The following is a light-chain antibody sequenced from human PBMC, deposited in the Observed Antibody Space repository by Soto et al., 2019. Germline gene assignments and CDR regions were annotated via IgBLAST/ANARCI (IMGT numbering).Light chain of an antibody. J-gene: IGKJ5*01. Sequence: EIVLTQSPGTLSLSPGERATLSCRASQSVSNNYLAWYQQKPGQAPRLLIYGASIRATDIPDRFSGSGSETDFTLTISRLEPEDFALYYCQQYGSSAPITFGQGTRLEI. CDR2: GAS. CDR1: QSVSNNY. V-gene: IGKV3-20*01. CDR3: QQYGSSAPIT.